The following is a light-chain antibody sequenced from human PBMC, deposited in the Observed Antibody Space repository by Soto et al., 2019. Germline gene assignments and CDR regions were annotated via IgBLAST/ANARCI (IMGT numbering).Light chain of an antibody. Sequence: DIQMTQSPSSLPASVGDSVTITCRASQAINKYLNWYQHKAGLAPKLLIYGASSLHKGVPARFRGSGAGTFFTLTISSLQPEDFATYYCQQSYTTPGTFGRGTTVEIK. CDR3: QQSYTTPGT. CDR2: GAS. CDR1: QAINKY. J-gene: IGKJ1*01. V-gene: IGKV1-39*01.